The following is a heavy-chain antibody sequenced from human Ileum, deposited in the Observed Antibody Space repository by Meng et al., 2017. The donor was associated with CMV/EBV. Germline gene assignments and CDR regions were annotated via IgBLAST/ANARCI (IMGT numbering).Heavy chain of an antibody. D-gene: IGHD4-11*01. CDR3: ARDGDYKLYY. J-gene: IGHJ4*02. CDR2: LTRDGRT. Sequence: GGSLRLSCATSGFTFSTSWMHWVRRVPGKGLLWVSRLTRDGRTDYADSVKGRFTISRDDATSTLYLHMNSLRAEDTAVYYCARDGDYKLYYWGQGTLVTVSS. CDR1: GFTFSTSW. V-gene: IGHV3-74*01.